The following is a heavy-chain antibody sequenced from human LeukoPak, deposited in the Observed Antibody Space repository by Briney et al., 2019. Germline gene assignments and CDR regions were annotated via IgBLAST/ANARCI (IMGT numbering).Heavy chain of an antibody. D-gene: IGHD5/OR15-5a*01. CDR3: AKDLRGEVPDYFDC. Sequence: GGSLRLSCVASGFPFSSYAMGWVRQAPGEGVEWVSGMSGSGGTTYYIDSVKGRVTISRDNSKNTLYLQVNSLRAEDTAVYYCAKDLRGEVPDYFDCWGQGSLVTAFS. J-gene: IGHJ4*02. CDR2: MSGSGGTT. CDR1: GFPFSSYA. V-gene: IGHV3-23*01.